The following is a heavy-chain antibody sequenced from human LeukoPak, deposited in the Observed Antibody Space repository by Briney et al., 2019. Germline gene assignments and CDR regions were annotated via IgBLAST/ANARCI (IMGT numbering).Heavy chain of an antibody. Sequence: PGGSLRLSCAASGFTFSSYWMSWVRLAPGKGLEWVANIKQNGSEKYYVDSVKGRFTISRDNAKNSLYLQMNSLRAEDTAVYYCARVSGSYLYYFDYWGQGTLLTVSS. J-gene: IGHJ4*02. D-gene: IGHD1-26*01. V-gene: IGHV3-7*04. CDR3: ARVSGSYLYYFDY. CDR1: GFTFSSYW. CDR2: IKQNGSEK.